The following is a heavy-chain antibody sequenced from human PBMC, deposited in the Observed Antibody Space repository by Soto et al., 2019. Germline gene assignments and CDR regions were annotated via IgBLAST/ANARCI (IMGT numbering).Heavy chain of an antibody. CDR1: GFTFSRYA. V-gene: IGHV3-30*04. CDR3: TRSLYSTSSDWFDP. CDR2: ISSDGRDK. Sequence: PGGSLRLSCAASGFTFSRYAMHWVRQAPGKGLEWVAVISSDGRDKFYTDSVKGRFTISRDTSTDTLSLQMNSLRTEDTAVYYCTRSLYSTSSDWFDPWGLGILVTVSS. D-gene: IGHD6-6*01. J-gene: IGHJ5*02.